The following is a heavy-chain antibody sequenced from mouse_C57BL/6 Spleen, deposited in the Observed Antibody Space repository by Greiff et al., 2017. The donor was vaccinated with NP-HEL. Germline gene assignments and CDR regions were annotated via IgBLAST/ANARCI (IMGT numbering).Heavy chain of an antibody. D-gene: IGHD4-1*01. V-gene: IGHV1-15*01. Sequence: QVQLQQSGAELVRPGASVTLSCKASGYTFTDYEMHWVKQTPVHGLEWIGAIDPETGGTAYNQKFKGKAILTADKSSSTAYMELRSLTSEDSAVYYCTRSGTWNFAYWGQGTLVTVSA. CDR2: IDPETGGT. CDR3: TRSGTWNFAY. CDR1: GYTFTDYE. J-gene: IGHJ3*01.